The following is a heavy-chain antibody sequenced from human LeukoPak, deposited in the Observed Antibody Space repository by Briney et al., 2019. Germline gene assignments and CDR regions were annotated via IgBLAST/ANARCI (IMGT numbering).Heavy chain of an antibody. J-gene: IGHJ5*02. CDR2: IYNSWTT. D-gene: IGHD1-14*01. Sequence: SETLSLTCAVYGGSFSSYYCSWIRQPPGKGLEWIGYIYNSWTTNYNPSLKSRVTISVDTSKNQFSLKLTSVTAADTAVYYCASASHTGTTGGMNRSDPWGQGTLVTVSS. CDR3: ASASHTGTTGGMNRSDP. CDR1: GGSFSSYY. V-gene: IGHV4-59*01.